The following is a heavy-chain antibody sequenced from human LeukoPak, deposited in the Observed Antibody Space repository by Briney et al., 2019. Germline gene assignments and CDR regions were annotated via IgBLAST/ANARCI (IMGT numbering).Heavy chain of an antibody. CDR1: GGSISSSNW. CDR3: ARDCSGGSCYPSYYYGMDV. J-gene: IGHJ6*02. CDR2: IYHSGST. Sequence: PSGTLSLTCAVSGGSISSSNWWSWVRQPPGKGLEWIGEIYHSGSTNYNPSLKSRVTISVYKSKNQFSLKLSSVTAADTAVYYCARDCSGGSCYPSYYYGMDVWGQGTTVTVSS. V-gene: IGHV4-4*02. D-gene: IGHD2-15*01.